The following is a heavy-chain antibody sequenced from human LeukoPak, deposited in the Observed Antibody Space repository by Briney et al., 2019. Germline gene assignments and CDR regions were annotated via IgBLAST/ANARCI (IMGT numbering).Heavy chain of an antibody. CDR2: INPNSGGT. V-gene: IGHV1-2*02. CDR1: GYTFTGYY. CDR3: AREGYYDCPLCY. Sequence: ASVKVSRKASGYTFTGYYMHWVRQAPGQGLEWMGWINPNSGGTNYAQKFQGRVTMTRDTSISTAYMELSRLRSDDTAVYYCAREGYYDCPLCYWGQGTLVTVSS. J-gene: IGHJ4*02. D-gene: IGHD3-22*01.